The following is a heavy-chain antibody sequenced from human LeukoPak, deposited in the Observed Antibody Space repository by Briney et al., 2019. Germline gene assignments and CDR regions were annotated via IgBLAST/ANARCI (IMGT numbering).Heavy chain of an antibody. CDR3: ARYGAPTETDSMLDY. Sequence: GESLKISCKGSEYDFSGYWIVWVRQMPGTGLEWMGVIYPDDSKTRYSPSFQGQVTFSADKSIRTAYLQWSSLKASDTAMYYCARYGAPTETDSMLDYWGQGTLVTVSS. D-gene: IGHD2-8*01. CDR1: EYDFSGYW. CDR2: IYPDDSKT. V-gene: IGHV5-51*01. J-gene: IGHJ4*02.